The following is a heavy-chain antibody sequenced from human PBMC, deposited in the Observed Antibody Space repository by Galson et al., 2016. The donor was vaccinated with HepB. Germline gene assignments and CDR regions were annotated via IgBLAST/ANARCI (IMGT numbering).Heavy chain of an antibody. CDR3: ARGLPRSYYGMDV. CDR1: GGPFGGYY. Sequence: ETLSLTCVVYGGPFGGYYWNWIRQPPGKGLEWIGEISHSGSTNYNPSLKSRLTISVHTSKNQFSLRLNPVTAADTAVYYCARGLPRSYYGMDVWGQGTTVTVSS. J-gene: IGHJ6*02. V-gene: IGHV4-34*01. CDR2: ISHSGST.